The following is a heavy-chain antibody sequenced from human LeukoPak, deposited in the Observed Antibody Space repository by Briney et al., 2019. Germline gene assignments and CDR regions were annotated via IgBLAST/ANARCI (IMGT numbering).Heavy chain of an antibody. CDR3: AREMGGWNYFDY. CDR2: INAGNGNT. CDR1: GYTFTSYA. J-gene: IGHJ4*02. V-gene: IGHV1-3*01. D-gene: IGHD6-19*01. Sequence: ASVKVSCKASGYTFTSYAMHWVRQAPGRRLEWMGWINAGNGNTKYSQKFQGRVTITRDTSASTAYMELSSLRSEDTAVYYCAREMGGWNYFDYWGQGTLVTVSS.